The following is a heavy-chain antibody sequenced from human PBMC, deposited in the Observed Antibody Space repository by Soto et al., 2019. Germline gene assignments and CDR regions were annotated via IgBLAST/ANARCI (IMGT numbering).Heavy chain of an antibody. CDR1: GFTVSSNY. J-gene: IGHJ4*02. D-gene: IGHD6-19*01. CDR2: IYSGGST. V-gene: IGHV3-66*01. Sequence: GGSLRLSCAASGFTVSSNYMSWVRQAPGKGLEWVSVIYSGGSTYYADSVKGRFTISRDNSKNTLYLQMNSLRAEDTVVYYCARDKRYSSGWYPGIDYWGQGTLVTVSS. CDR3: ARDKRYSSGWYPGIDY.